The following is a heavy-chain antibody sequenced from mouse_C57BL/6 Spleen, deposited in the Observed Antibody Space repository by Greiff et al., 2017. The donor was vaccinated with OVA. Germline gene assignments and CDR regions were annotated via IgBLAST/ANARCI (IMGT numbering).Heavy chain of an antibody. J-gene: IGHJ2*01. CDR3: ARSDYYGSSPYYVDY. Sequence: QVQLQQSGAELVMPGASVKLSCKASGYTFTSYWMHWVKQRPGQGLEWIGEIDPSDSYTNYNQKFKGTSTLTVDKSSSTAYMQLSSLTSEDSAVYDCARSDYYGSSPYYVDYWGQGTTLTVSS. V-gene: IGHV1-69*01. D-gene: IGHD1-1*01. CDR1: GYTFTSYW. CDR2: IDPSDSYT.